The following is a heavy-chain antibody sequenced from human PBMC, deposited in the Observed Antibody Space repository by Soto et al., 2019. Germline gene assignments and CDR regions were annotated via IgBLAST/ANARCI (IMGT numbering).Heavy chain of an antibody. V-gene: IGHV3-53*01. D-gene: IGHD3-22*01. CDR2: IYRDGST. J-gene: IGHJ4*02. CDR1: GFIVSSNY. CDR3: ARNYFDSGGGFDY. Sequence: LRLSCAASGFIVSSNYMSWVRQAPGKGLEWVSVIYRDGSTYYADSVKGRFTISRDNSKNTLYLQMNSLRAEDTAVYYCARNYFDSGGGFDYWGQGTLVTVSS.